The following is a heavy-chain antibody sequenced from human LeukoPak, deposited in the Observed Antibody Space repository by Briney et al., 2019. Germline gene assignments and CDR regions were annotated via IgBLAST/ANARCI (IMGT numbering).Heavy chain of an antibody. CDR1: GFTFSSYS. D-gene: IGHD6-19*01. Sequence: GGSLRLSCAASGFTFSSYSMNWVRQAPGKGLERVSYISSSSSTIYYADSVKGRFTISRDNAKNSLYLQMNSLRAEDTAVYYCARDVAVASYWGQGTLVTVSS. V-gene: IGHV3-48*01. CDR2: ISSSSSTI. CDR3: ARDVAVASY. J-gene: IGHJ4*02.